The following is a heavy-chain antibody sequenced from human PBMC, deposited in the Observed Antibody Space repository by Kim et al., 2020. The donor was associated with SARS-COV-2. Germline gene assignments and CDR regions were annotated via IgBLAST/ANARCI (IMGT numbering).Heavy chain of an antibody. J-gene: IGHJ6*02. CDR2: IVVGSGDT. CDR3: AALNRAAVSDTNYYYYGMDV. V-gene: IGHV1-58*02. CDR1: GFTLSNSA. Sequence: VKVSCKASGFTLSNSAMHWVRQARGQRLEWIGWIVVGSGDTRYSQKFLERVTITRDMSTSTGYMELSGLRSEDTAVYYCAALNRAAVSDTNYYYYGMDVWGQGTTVTVSS. D-gene: IGHD6-19*01.